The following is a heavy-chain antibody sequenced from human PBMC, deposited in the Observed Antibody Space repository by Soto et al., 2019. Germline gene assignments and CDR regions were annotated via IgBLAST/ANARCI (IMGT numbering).Heavy chain of an antibody. V-gene: IGHV3-74*01. J-gene: IGHJ4*02. CDR2: INSDGSST. Sequence: EVQLVESGGGLVQPGGSLRLSCAASGFTFSSYWMHWVRQAPGKGLVWVSRINSDGSSTSYADSVKGRFTISRDNAKKTLYLQMNSLRAEDTAVYYCARDRGWFGEVPFDYWGQGTLVTVSS. CDR3: ARDRGWFGEVPFDY. D-gene: IGHD3-10*01. CDR1: GFTFSSYW.